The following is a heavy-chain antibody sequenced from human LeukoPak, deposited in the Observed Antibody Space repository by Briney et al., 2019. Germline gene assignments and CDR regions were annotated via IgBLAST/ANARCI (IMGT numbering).Heavy chain of an antibody. V-gene: IGHV3-15*05. CDR3: ATALRWELQFTLDY. D-gene: IGHD1-26*01. CDR2: IKTKTDGGTT. CDR1: GITFNNAW. Sequence: PGGSLRLSCAASGITFNNAWMAWVRQVPGKGLEWIGRIKTKTDGGTTDYAAPVKGRFTISSDDSKNTLYLQMNSLKIDDTAVYYCATALRWELQFTLDYWGQGTLVTVSS. J-gene: IGHJ4*02.